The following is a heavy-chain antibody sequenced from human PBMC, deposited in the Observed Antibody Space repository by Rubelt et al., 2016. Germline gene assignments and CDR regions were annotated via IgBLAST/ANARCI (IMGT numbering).Heavy chain of an antibody. CDR3: IRDRGGVTSEKGDF. D-gene: IGHD3-16*01. V-gene: IGHV3-23*01. CDR2: ISGNGRST. Sequence: KSQRGGLEWVSLISGNGRSTYDADSAKGRFTISRDNSKNTLYLQMNSLSAEDTAVYYCIRDRGGVTSEKGDFWGQGTRVTVSS. J-gene: IGHJ4*02.